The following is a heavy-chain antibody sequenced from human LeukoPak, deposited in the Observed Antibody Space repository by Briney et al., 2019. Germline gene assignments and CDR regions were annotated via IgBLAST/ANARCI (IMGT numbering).Heavy chain of an antibody. J-gene: IGHJ4*02. CDR2: INSDGSNT. Sequence: QSGGSLRLSCAASGFTFSSYWMPWVRQAPGKGLVWVSRINSDGSNTSYADSVKGRFTISRDNAKNTLYLQMNSLRAEDTAVYYCVTSGGSSGYCAYWGQGTLVTVSS. CDR1: GFTFSSYW. V-gene: IGHV3-74*01. D-gene: IGHD3-22*01. CDR3: VTSGGSSGYCAY.